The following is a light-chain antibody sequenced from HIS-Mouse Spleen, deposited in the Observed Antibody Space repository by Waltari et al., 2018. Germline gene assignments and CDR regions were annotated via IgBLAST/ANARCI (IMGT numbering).Light chain of an antibody. J-gene: IGLJ1*01. CDR1: SSDVGSYNL. CDR3: CSYAGSSTYV. CDR2: EGS. Sequence: QSALTQPASVSGSPGQSITISCTGTSSDVGSYNLVSWYPLHPGKAPKLMIYEGSKRASGVSNRCSGSKSGNTASVTSSGLQAEDEADYYCCSYAGSSTYVFGTGTKVTVL. V-gene: IGLV2-23*01.